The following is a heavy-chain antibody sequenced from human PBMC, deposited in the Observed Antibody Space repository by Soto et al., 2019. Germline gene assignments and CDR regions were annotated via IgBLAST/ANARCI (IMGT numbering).Heavy chain of an antibody. J-gene: IGHJ5*02. CDR3: SHRTTTVTWWFDP. CDR1: GFSLTTRGVG. D-gene: IGHD4-17*01. Sequence: QITLKESGPTLVKPTQTLTLTCTFSGFSLTTRGVGVGWIRRPPGKPLEWLALIYWDDDTRYSPSLKSRLAITKDTSKTQVVLTMSNIDPADTGTYFCSHRTTTVTWWFDPWGQGTLVTVSS. CDR2: IYWDDDT. V-gene: IGHV2-5*02.